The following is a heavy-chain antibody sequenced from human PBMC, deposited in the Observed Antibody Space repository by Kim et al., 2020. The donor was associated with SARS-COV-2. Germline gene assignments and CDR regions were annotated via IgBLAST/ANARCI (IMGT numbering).Heavy chain of an antibody. CDR1: GGSISSYY. CDR2: IYYSGST. CDR3: ARHDGGGLCP. V-gene: IGHV4-59*08. Sequence: SETLSLTCTVSGGSISSYYWSWIRQPPGKGLEWIGYIYYSGSTNYNPSLKSRVSISVDTSKNQFSLKLSSVTAADTAVYYCARHDGGGLCPWGQGCLVTVSS. D-gene: IGHD3-10*01. J-gene: IGHJ5*02.